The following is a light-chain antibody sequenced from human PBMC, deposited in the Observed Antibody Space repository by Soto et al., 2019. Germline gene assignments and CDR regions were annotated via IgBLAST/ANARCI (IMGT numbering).Light chain of an antibody. V-gene: IGKV3-15*01. CDR2: GAS. J-gene: IGKJ2*01. CDR1: QSVSSN. CDR3: QQGHSTPYT. Sequence: EIVMTQSPATLSVSPGERATLSCRASQSVSSNLAWYQQKPGQAPRLLIYGASTRATGIPARFSGSGSGTEFTLTISSLQSEDFATYYCQQGHSTPYTFGQGTKVEIK.